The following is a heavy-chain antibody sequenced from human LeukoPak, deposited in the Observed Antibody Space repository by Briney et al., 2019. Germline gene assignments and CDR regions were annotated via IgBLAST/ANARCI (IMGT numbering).Heavy chain of an antibody. V-gene: IGHV3-66*01. CDR2: IYSGGST. CDR3: ARVAAGQWFGEFPYFDY. Sequence: GGSLRLSCAASGFTVSSNYMSWVRQAPGKGLEWVSVIYSGGSTYYADSVKGRFTISRDNSKNTLYLQLNSLRAEGTAVYYCARVAAGQWFGEFPYFDYWGQGTLVTVSS. CDR1: GFTVSSNY. D-gene: IGHD3-10*01. J-gene: IGHJ4*02.